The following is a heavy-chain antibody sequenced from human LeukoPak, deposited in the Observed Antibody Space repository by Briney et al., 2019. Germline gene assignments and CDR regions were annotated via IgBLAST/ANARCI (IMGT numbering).Heavy chain of an antibody. V-gene: IGHV4-34*01. Sequence: SETLSLTCAVYGGSFSGYYWSWIRQPPGKGLEWIGEINHSGSTNYNPSLKSRVTISVDTSKNQFSLKLSSVTAADTAVYYCARGPRWIYGSGRGHWFDYWGQGTLVTVSS. D-gene: IGHD3-10*01. J-gene: IGHJ4*02. CDR3: ARGPRWIYGSGRGHWFDY. CDR2: INHSGST. CDR1: GGSFSGYY.